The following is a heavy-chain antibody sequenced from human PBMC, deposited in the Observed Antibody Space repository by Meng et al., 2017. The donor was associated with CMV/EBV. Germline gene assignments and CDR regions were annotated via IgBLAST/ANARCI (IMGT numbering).Heavy chain of an antibody. CDR2: IWYDGSNK. CDR1: GFTFSSYG. V-gene: IGHV3-33*06. J-gene: IGHJ6*02. D-gene: IGHD2-2*01. Sequence: GGSLRLSCAASGFTFSSYGMHWVRQAPGKGLEWVAVIWYDGSNKYYADSVKGRFTISRDNSKNTLYLQMNSLRAEDTAVYYCAKGSRLPERIYYYGMDVWGQGTTVTVSS. CDR3: AKGSRLPERIYYYGMDV.